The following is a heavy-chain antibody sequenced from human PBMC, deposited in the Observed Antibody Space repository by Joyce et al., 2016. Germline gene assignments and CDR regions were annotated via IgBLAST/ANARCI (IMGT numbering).Heavy chain of an antibody. CDR2: MSYDGSHQ. J-gene: IGHJ4*02. Sequence: QVPLLASGGGVAQPGRSLSLSCAASEFAFSSHAMHWGRQAPGKGLEWVAVMSYDGSHQYYADSVRVRFTIARDNSQNTLYLQMNSLRGEDTAVYYCTRSSRTGYTAGWPDFDYWGQGTLVTVSS. CDR3: TRSSRTGYTAGWPDFDY. V-gene: IGHV3-30*03. CDR1: EFAFSSHA. D-gene: IGHD2-2*02.